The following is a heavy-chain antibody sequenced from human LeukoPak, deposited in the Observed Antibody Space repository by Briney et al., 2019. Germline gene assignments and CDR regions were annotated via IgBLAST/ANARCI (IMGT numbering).Heavy chain of an antibody. D-gene: IGHD3-9*01. J-gene: IGHJ5*02. CDR1: GFTFSNYW. Sequence: GGSLRLSCAASGFTFSNYWMSWVRQAPGKGLEWVANIKQDGSEKDYVDSVKGRFTISRDNAKNSLYLQMNSLRAEDTAVYYCARGIKHDILTGYYGESGWFDPWGQGTLVTVSS. CDR2: IKQDGSEK. CDR3: ARGIKHDILTGYYGESGWFDP. V-gene: IGHV3-7*01.